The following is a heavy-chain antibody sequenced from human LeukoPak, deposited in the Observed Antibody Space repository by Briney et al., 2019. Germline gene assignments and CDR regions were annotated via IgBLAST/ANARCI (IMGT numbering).Heavy chain of an antibody. J-gene: IGHJ6*03. Sequence: ETPCLTCTVSGDSINSYYWNWIRQPPGKGLEWIGSIYYTGSTNYIPTLITIVAMSIDTSKNQFSLKVNSVTAADTAVYYCARHLRYSAYYYYLDPWGEGATVT. CDR1: GDSINSYY. V-gene: IGHV4-59*08. CDR3: ARHLRYSAYYYYLDP. CDR2: IYYTGST. D-gene: IGHD1-26*01.